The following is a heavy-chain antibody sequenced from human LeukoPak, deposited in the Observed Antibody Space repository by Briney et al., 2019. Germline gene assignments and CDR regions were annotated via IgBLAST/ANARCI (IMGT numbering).Heavy chain of an antibody. D-gene: IGHD3-9*01. V-gene: IGHV3-30*02. J-gene: IGHJ4*02. Sequence: GGSLRLSCAASGCTFSSYGMHWVRQAPGKGLEWVAFIRYDGSNKYYADSVKGRFTISRDNSKNTLYLQMNSLRAEDTAVYYCAKQHDILTGYSIDYWGQGTLVTVSS. CDR2: IRYDGSNK. CDR1: GCTFSSYG. CDR3: AKQHDILTGYSIDY.